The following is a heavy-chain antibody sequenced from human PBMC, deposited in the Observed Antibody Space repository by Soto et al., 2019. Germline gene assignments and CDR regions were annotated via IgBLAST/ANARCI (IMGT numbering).Heavy chain of an antibody. V-gene: IGHV3-23*01. CDR3: AKSHYGSGSDIDY. Sequence: EVQLLESGGGLVQPGGSLRLSCAASGFTFSSYAMSWVRQAPGKGLEWVSAISGSGGSTNYADSVKGRFTISRDNSKNTLYLQMNSQRAEDTAVYYCAKSHYGSGSDIDYWGQGTLVTVSS. CDR2: ISGSGGST. D-gene: IGHD3-10*01. CDR1: GFTFSSYA. J-gene: IGHJ4*02.